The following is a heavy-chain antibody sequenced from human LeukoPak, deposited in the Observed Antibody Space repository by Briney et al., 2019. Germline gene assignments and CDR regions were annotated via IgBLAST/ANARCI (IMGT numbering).Heavy chain of an antibody. CDR2: IHYTGST. CDR1: GGSISGSSYY. CDR3: ARPPGFSTSFWD. J-gene: IGHJ4*02. D-gene: IGHD2-2*01. Sequence: PSETLSLTCTVSGGSISGSSYYWGRIRQPPGKGLEWIGSIHYTGSTYYKPSLKSRVPISVDTSKNHFSLKLTSVTAADTAVYYCARPPGFSTSFWDWGQGTLVTVSS. V-gene: IGHV4-39*01.